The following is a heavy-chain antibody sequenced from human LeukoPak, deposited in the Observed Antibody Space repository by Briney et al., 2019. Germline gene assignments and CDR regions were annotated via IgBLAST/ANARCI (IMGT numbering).Heavy chain of an antibody. Sequence: NASEYPFTGKGISWGRQAPRQKNEWMGWISAYNGNTNYAQKLQGRVTMTTDTSTSTAYMELRSLRSDDTAVYYCARDFPDCSSTSCRPYNWFDPWGQGTLVSVSS. J-gene: IGHJ5*02. D-gene: IGHD2-2*01. CDR2: ISAYNGNT. CDR1: EYPFTGKG. V-gene: IGHV1-18*01. CDR3: ARDFPDCSSTSCRPYNWFDP.